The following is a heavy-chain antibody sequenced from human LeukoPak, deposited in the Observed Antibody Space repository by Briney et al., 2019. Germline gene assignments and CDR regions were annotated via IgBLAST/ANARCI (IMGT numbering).Heavy chain of an antibody. V-gene: IGHV1-18*01. CDR3: ARDQGIAAAGTI. J-gene: IGHJ4*02. Sequence: GASVKVSCKASGYTFTSYGISWVRQAPGQGLEWMGWISAYNGNTNYAQKFQGRVTMTRDTSISTAYMELSRLRSDDTAVYYCARDQGIAAAGTIWGQGTLVTVSS. CDR1: GYTFTSYG. D-gene: IGHD6-13*01. CDR2: ISAYNGNT.